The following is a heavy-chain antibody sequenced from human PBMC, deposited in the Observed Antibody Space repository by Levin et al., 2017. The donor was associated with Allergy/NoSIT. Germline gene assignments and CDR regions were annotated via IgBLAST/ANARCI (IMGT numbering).Heavy chain of an antibody. D-gene: IGHD4-17*01. CDR1: GGSIRSYY. V-gene: IGHV4-59*01. J-gene: IGHJ3*02. CDR2: IFHSGST. CDR3: ARDYGAGAFEI. Sequence: SETLSLTCTVSGGSIRSYYWSWIRQPPGKGLEWIGYIFHSGSTNYNPSLKSRVTISVDTSKNQFSLRLSSVTAADTAVFYCARDYGAGAFEIWGQGTMVTVSS.